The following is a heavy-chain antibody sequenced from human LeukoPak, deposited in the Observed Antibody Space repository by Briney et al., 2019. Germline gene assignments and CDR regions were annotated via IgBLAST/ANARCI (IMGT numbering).Heavy chain of an antibody. D-gene: IGHD1-1*01. CDR3: ARDGLSNNWYEFDY. CDR2: IWHDGTNK. Sequence: GGSLRLSCAASGFSFSSYGMYWVRQAPGKGLEWVAVIWHDGTNKYYADSVKGRFTISRDNSKNTLFLQVNSLRAEDTAVYYCARDGLSNNWYEFDYWGQGALVTVSS. V-gene: IGHV3-33*01. CDR1: GFSFSSYG. J-gene: IGHJ4*02.